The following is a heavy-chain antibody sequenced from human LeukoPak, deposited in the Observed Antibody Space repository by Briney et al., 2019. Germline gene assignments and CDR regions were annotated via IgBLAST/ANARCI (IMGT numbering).Heavy chain of an antibody. CDR3: ARARSYGRGPNWFDP. Sequence: ASVKVSCKASGYTFTSYGISWVRQAPGQGLEWMGWISAYNGNTNYAQELQGRVTMTTDTSTSTAYMELRSLRSDDTAVYYCARARSYGRGPNWFDPWGQGTLVTVSS. CDR2: ISAYNGNT. V-gene: IGHV1-18*01. CDR1: GYTFTSYG. J-gene: IGHJ5*02. D-gene: IGHD1-26*01.